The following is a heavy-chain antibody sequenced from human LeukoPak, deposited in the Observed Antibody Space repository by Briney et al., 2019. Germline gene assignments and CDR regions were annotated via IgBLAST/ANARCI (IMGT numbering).Heavy chain of an antibody. CDR2: IYYSGST. D-gene: IGHD6-19*01. V-gene: IGHV4-39*01. J-gene: IGHJ4*02. Sequence: SETLSLTCTVPGGSISSSSYYWGWIRQPPGKGLEWIGSIYYSGSTYYNPSLKSRVTISVDTSKNQFSLKLSSVTAADTAVYYCARAKIAVAGFDYWGQGTLVTVSS. CDR3: ARAKIAVAGFDY. CDR1: GGSISSSSYY.